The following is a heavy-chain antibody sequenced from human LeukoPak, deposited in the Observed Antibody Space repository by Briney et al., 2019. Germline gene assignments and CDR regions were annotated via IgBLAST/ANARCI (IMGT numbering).Heavy chain of an antibody. CDR3: ARAYGGLIDY. D-gene: IGHD3-16*01. V-gene: IGHV3-30*03. CDR2: ISFDGRDK. J-gene: IGHJ4*02. CDR1: GFTFSSYW. Sequence: PGGSLRLSCAASGFTFSSYWMHWVRQAPGKGLEWVALISFDGRDKQYADSVKGRFTISKDNSKNTLYLQMNSLSGDDTSMYFCARAYGGLIDYWGQGTLVTVSS.